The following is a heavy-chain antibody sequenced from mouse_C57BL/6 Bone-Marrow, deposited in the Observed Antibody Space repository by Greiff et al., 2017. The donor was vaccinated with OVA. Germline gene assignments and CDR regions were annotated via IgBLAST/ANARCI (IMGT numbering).Heavy chain of an antibody. CDR1: EYEFPSHD. D-gene: IGHD1-1*02. V-gene: IGHV5-2*01. J-gene: IGHJ1*03. CDR3: SRQAMAWYFDV. CDR2: INSDGGST. Sequence: EVQGVESGGGLVQPGESLKLSCESNEYEFPSHDMSWVRKTPEKRLELVAAINSDGGSTYYPDTMERRVIISRDNTKKTLYLLMSSLRSEDAALYYCSRQAMAWYFDVWGTGTTVTVSS.